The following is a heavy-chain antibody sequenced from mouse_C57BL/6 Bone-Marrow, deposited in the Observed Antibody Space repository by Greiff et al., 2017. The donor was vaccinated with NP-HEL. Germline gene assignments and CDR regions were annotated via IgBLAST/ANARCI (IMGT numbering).Heavy chain of an antibody. CDR1: GYTFTDYN. J-gene: IGHJ2*01. CDR2: INPNNGGT. CDR3: ARRGVYGNYDY. D-gene: IGHD2-1*01. Sequence: VQLQQSGPELVKPGASVKMTCKASGYTFTDYNMDWVKQSHGTSLEWIGDINPNNGGTIYNQKFKGKATLTVDKSSSTAYMELRSLTSEDTAVYYCARRGVYGNYDYWGQGTTLTVSS. V-gene: IGHV1-18*01.